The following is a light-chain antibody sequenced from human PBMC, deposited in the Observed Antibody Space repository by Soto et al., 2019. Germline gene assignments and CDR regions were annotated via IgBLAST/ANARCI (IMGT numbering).Light chain of an antibody. J-gene: IGKJ4*01. CDR1: QSVNIY. Sequence: IVMTLSPATMSVSPGERATLSCRSSQSVNIYLAWYQQQPGQAPRRLIFGASSRATGIPARFSGSGSGTEFNLTISSLQSEDFAVYFCQQYDDWRRLTFGGGTKVDIK. CDR3: QQYDDWRRLT. CDR2: GAS. V-gene: IGKV3D-15*01.